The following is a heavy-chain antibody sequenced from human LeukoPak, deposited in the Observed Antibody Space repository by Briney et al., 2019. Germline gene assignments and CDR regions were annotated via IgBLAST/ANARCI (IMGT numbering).Heavy chain of an antibody. CDR3: ARGDTMVRGVFDY. J-gene: IGHJ4*02. Sequence: PSETLSLTCTVSGGSISSHYWSWIRQPPGKGLEWIGNIYYSGSTNYNPSLKSRVTISVDTSKNQFSLKLSSVTAADTAVYYCARGDTMVRGVFDYWGQGTLVTVSS. V-gene: IGHV4-59*11. D-gene: IGHD3-10*01. CDR2: IYYSGST. CDR1: GGSISSHY.